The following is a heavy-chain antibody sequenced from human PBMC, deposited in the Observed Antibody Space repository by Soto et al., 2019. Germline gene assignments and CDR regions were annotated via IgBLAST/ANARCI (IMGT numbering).Heavy chain of an antibody. Sequence: SETLSLTCTVSGGSISSGSYYWSWIRQPPGKGLEWIGYIYYSGSTNYNPSLKSRVTISLDTSKNQFSLKLSSVTAADTAVYYCARDDGSYFDYWGQGTTVTISS. CDR2: IYYSGST. V-gene: IGHV4-61*01. J-gene: IGHJ4*02. CDR1: GGSISSGSYY. D-gene: IGHD1-26*01. CDR3: ARDDGSYFDY.